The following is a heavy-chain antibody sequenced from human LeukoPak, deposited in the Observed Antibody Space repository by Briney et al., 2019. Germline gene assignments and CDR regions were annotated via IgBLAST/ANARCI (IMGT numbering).Heavy chain of an antibody. CDR2: ISGSGGST. CDR3: AKDPTYYYDSSGYYLDY. J-gene: IGHJ4*02. D-gene: IGHD3-22*01. CDR1: GFTFSSYA. V-gene: IGHV3-23*01. Sequence: PGGSLRLSCAASGFTFSSYAMSWARQAPGKGLEWVSAISGSGGSTYYADSVKGRFTISRDNSKNTLYLQMNSLRAEDTAVYYCAKDPTYYYDSSGYYLDYWGQGTLVTVSS.